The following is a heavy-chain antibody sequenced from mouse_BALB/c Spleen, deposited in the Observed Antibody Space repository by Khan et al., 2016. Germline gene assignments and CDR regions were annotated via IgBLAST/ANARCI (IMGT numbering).Heavy chain of an antibody. J-gene: IGHJ2*01. CDR1: GYSITSDYA. Sequence: EVQLQESGPGLVKPSQSLSLTCTVTGYSITSDYAWNWIRQFPGNKLEWMGYIGYSGSTSYNPSLKSRISLTRDTSKNQFFLHLNSVTTEDTATYYCIRWTRRGLDYWGQGTTLTVSS. V-gene: IGHV3-2*02. CDR2: IGYSGST. D-gene: IGHD2-12*01. CDR3: IRWTRRGLDY.